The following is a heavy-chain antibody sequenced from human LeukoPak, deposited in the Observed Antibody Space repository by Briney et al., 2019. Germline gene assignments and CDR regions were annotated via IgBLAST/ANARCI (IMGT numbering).Heavy chain of an antibody. CDR3: ARGRGGYKSGPHNFDC. CDR1: GFTFSSYE. D-gene: IGHD5-24*01. V-gene: IGHV3-48*03. Sequence: GGSLRLSCAASGFTFSSYEMNWVRQAPGKGLEWVSYISSSGSTIYYADSVKGRFTISRDNAKNSLYLQMNSLRAEDTAVYYCARGRGGYKSGPHNFDCWGQGTLVTVSS. CDR2: ISSSGSTI. J-gene: IGHJ4*02.